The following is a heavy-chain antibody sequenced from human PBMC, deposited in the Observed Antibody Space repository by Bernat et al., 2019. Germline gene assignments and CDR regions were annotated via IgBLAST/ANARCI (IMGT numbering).Heavy chain of an antibody. V-gene: IGHV1-3*01. J-gene: IGHJ1*01. Sequence: QVQLVQSGAEVKKPGASVKVSCKASGYTFTSYAMHWVRQAPGQRLEWMGWINASNGNTKYSQKFQGRVTITRDTSASTAYMELSSLRSEDTAVYYCARGGYCSGGSCPGGEYFQHWGQGTLVTVSS. CDR3: ARGGYCSGGSCPGGEYFQH. D-gene: IGHD2-15*01. CDR1: GYTFTSYA. CDR2: INASNGNT.